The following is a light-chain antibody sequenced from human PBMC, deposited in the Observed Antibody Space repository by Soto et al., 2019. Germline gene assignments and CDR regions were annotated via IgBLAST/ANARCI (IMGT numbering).Light chain of an antibody. CDR1: QSVSSSY. CDR3: QQYGSSPWT. Sequence: IVLTNSLGTLSLSPGERATLSCRASQSVSSSYLAWYQQKPGQAPRLLIYGASSRATGIPDRFSGSGSGTDFTLTISRLEPEDFAVYYCQQYGSSPWTFGQGTKVDIK. CDR2: GAS. V-gene: IGKV3-20*01. J-gene: IGKJ1*01.